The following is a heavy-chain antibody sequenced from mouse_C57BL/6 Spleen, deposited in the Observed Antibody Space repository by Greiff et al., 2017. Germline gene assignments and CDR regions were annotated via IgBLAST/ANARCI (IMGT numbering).Heavy chain of an antibody. CDR2: INPSTGGT. J-gene: IGHJ2*01. Sequence: EVQLQQSGPELVKPGASVKISCKASGYSFTGYYMNWVKQSPEKSLEWIGEINPSTGGTTYNQKFKAKATLTVDKSSSTAYMQLTSLTSEDSAVYYCARGGGVHYFDYWGQGTTLTVSS. D-gene: IGHD5-1*01. CDR1: GYSFTGYY. V-gene: IGHV1-42*01. CDR3: ARGGGVHYFDY.